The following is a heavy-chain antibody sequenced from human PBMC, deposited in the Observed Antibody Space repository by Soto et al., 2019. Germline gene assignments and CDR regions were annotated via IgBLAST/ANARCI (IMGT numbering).Heavy chain of an antibody. CDR2: IYHSGST. CDR1: GGSISSGGYS. V-gene: IGHV4-30-2*01. Sequence: PSETLSLTCAVSGGSISSGGYSWSWIRQPPGKGLEWIGYIYHSGSTYYNPSLKSRVTISVDTSKNQFSLKLSSVTAADTAVYYCARATTPPMVRARRPYYFDSFGSGNPGHRLL. J-gene: IGHJ4*02. D-gene: IGHD3-10*01. CDR3: ARATTPPMVRARRPYYFDS.